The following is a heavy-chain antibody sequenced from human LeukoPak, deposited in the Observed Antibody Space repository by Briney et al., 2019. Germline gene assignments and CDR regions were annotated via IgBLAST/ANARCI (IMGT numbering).Heavy chain of an antibody. J-gene: IGHJ4*02. CDR3: AKEGSIFGVVRGYYFDY. D-gene: IGHD3-3*01. Sequence: GGSLRLSCAASGFTFSSYGMHWVRQAPGKGLEWVAFIRYDGSNKYYADSVKGRFTISRDNSKNTLYLQMNGLRAEDTAVYYCAKEGSIFGVVRGYYFDYWGQGTLVTVSS. CDR2: IRYDGSNK. V-gene: IGHV3-30*02. CDR1: GFTFSSYG.